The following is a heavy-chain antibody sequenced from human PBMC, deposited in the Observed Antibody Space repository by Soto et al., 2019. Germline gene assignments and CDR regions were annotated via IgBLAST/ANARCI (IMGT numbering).Heavy chain of an antibody. J-gene: IGHJ4*02. V-gene: IGHV1-18*01. D-gene: IGHD3-22*01. CDR2: ISAYNGNR. CDR3: VRDKGFIMRVVLSRGPFDY. Sequence: AGVKVSCKACVYTFTSYGICWVRQAPGQGLEGMGWISAYNGNRNYAQKLQGRVTIPTDTSTSTAYMELRSLRSDDPALYYCVRDKGFIMRVVLSRGPFDYWGQGTMVTVSS. CDR1: VYTFTSYG.